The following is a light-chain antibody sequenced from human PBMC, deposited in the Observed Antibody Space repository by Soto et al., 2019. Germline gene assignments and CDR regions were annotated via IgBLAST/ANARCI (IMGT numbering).Light chain of an antibody. V-gene: IGKV3-20*01. J-gene: IGKJ5*01. CDR1: QTVSNNY. CDR2: GAS. Sequence: EIVLTQSPGTLSLSPGYRATLSCRASQTVSNNYLAWCQQKPGQAPRVIMYGASRRATGIPDRFSGGGSGTDFTLTISRLEPEDFAVYFCQQYAGPPTTFGQGTRREIK. CDR3: QQYAGPPTT.